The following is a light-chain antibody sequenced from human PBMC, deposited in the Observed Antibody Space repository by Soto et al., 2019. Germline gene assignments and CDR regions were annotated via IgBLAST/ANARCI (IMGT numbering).Light chain of an antibody. CDR1: SSNIGSNY. CDR2: RNN. CDR3: ATWDDSLSGPWV. Sequence: QSVLTQPPSASGTPGQRVTISCSGSSSNIGSNYEYWYQQFPGTAPKLLIYRNNQRPSGVPDRFSGSKSVTSASLAISGLRSEDEADYYCATWDDSLSGPWVFGGGTKLTVL. V-gene: IGLV1-47*01. J-gene: IGLJ3*02.